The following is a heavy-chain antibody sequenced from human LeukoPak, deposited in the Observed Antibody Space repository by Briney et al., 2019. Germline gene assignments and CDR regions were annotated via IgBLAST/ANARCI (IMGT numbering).Heavy chain of an antibody. J-gene: IGHJ4*02. Sequence: SETLSLTCAVSGDSISNYYWSWIRQPAGKGLEWIGRIYTSGSTNYNPSLKSRVTMSVDTSKNQFSLKLSSVTAADTAVYYCAREFRALLTGYYDYWGQGTLVTVSS. CDR1: GDSISNYY. CDR3: AREFRALLTGYYDY. D-gene: IGHD3-9*01. CDR2: IYTSGST. V-gene: IGHV4-4*07.